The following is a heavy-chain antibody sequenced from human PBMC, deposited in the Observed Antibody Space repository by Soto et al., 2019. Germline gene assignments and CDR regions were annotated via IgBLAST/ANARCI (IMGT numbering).Heavy chain of an antibody. CDR1: GYRFTNYW. CDR2: IYPGDSDT. D-gene: IGHD2-2*01. Sequence: PGESLKISCKGSGYRFTNYWIGWVRQMPGKGLEWMGIIYPGDSDTRYSPSFQGQVTISADKSINTAYLQWSSLKASDTAMYYCARDYCSGTTCYVFDYWAQRTQVTVSS. V-gene: IGHV5-51*01. CDR3: ARDYCSGTTCYVFDY. J-gene: IGHJ4*02.